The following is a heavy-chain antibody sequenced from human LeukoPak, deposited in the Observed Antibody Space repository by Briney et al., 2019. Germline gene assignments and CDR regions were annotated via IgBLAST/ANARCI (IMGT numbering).Heavy chain of an antibody. D-gene: IGHD3-9*01. CDR1: GYTFTGYY. V-gene: IGHV1-46*01. Sequence: GASVTVSCKASGYTFTGYYMHWVRQAPGQGLEWMGIINPSGGSTSYAQKFQGRVTMTRDMSTSTVYMELSSLRSEDTAVYYCARDRTFEVERGLDYWGQGTLVTVSS. CDR3: ARDRTFEVERGLDY. J-gene: IGHJ4*02. CDR2: INPSGGST.